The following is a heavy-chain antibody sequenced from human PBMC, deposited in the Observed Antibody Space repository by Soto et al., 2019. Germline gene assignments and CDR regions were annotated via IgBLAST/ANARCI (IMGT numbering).Heavy chain of an antibody. D-gene: IGHD6-13*01. Sequence: GGSLRLSCAASGFTFSSYAMSWVRQAPGKGLEWVSALSGSGGSTYYADSVKGRFTISRDNSKNTLYLQMNSLRAEDTAVYYCAKDSNEYSSSWYDWFDPWGQGTLVTVSS. V-gene: IGHV3-23*01. CDR3: AKDSNEYSSSWYDWFDP. CDR1: GFTFSSYA. CDR2: LSGSGGST. J-gene: IGHJ5*02.